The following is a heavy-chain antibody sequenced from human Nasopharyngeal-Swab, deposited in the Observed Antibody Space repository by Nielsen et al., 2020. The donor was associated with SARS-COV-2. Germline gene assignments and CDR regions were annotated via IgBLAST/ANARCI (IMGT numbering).Heavy chain of an antibody. D-gene: IGHD3-3*01. Sequence: SGPTLVKPPQTLTLTCSFSGFSLTTSGVGGAWIRQPPGKALEWLALIYWDDDQRYNPSLKTRLTINQDTSKDQVVLTLTNMGPVDSGTYYCAHITRGVERDTIFGVPLASLSYYYMDVWGKGTTVTVS. J-gene: IGHJ6*03. CDR2: IYWDDDQ. CDR1: GFSLTTSGVG. CDR3: AHITRGVERDTIFGVPLASLSYYYMDV. V-gene: IGHV2-5*02.